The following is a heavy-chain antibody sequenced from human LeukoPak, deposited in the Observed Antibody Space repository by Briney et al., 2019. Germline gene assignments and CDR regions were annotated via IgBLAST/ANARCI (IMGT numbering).Heavy chain of an antibody. V-gene: IGHV3-23*01. Sequence: GGSLRLSCAVSGITLSNYGMSWVRQAPGKGLEWVAGISGSGGSTNYADSVKGRFTLSRDNPKNTLYLQLNSLRAEDTDVYFCAKRGVVIRVILVGFHKEAYYFDSWGQGALVTVSS. J-gene: IGHJ4*02. CDR3: AKRGVVIRVILVGFHKEAYYFDS. CDR2: ISGSGGST. CDR1: GITLSNYG. D-gene: IGHD3-22*01.